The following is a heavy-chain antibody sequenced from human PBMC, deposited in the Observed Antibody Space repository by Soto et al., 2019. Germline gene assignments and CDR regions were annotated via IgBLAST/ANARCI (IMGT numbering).Heavy chain of an antibody. V-gene: IGHV4-34*01. CDR3: ARQWLGSIDY. CDR2: INHSGST. D-gene: IGHD6-19*01. Sequence: SETLSLTCAVYGGSFSGYYLSWIRQPPGKGLEWIGEINHSGSTNYNPSLKSRVTISVDTSKNQFSLKLSSVTAADTAVYYCARQWLGSIDYWGQGTLVTVPQ. CDR1: GGSFSGYY. J-gene: IGHJ4*02.